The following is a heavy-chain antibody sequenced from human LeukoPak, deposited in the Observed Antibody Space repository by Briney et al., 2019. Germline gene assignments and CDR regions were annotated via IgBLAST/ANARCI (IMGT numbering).Heavy chain of an antibody. CDR2: ISVYNGNT. Sequence: ASVKVSCKASGYTFTSYGISWVRQAPGQGLEWMGWISVYNGNTNYAQKLQGRVTMTTDTSTSTAYMELRSLRSDDTAVYYCARTVYYDILTGYGDYYYMDVWGKGTTVTVSS. CDR1: GYTFTSYG. CDR3: ARTVYYDILTGYGDYYYMDV. D-gene: IGHD3-9*01. V-gene: IGHV1-18*01. J-gene: IGHJ6*03.